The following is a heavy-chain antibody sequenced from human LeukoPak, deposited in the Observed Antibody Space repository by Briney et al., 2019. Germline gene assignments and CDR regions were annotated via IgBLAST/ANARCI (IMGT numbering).Heavy chain of an antibody. D-gene: IGHD1-26*01. CDR3: ARDPSGGSYTGYFDS. CDR2: ISRDSGFI. CDR1: EFIFSDYD. J-gene: IGHJ4*02. Sequence: GGSLRLSCAASEFIFSDYDLNWFRQAPGKGLEWVSSISRDSGFIYYADSVKGRFTISRDNAQNSLYLQMNSLRAEDSALYYCARDPSGGSYTGYFDSWGQGTLVTVSS. V-gene: IGHV3-21*01.